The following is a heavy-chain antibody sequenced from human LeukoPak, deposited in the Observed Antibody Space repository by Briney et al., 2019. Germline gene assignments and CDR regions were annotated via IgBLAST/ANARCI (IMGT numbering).Heavy chain of an antibody. V-gene: IGHV4-30-4*01. CDR2: IYYSGST. J-gene: IGHJ5*02. CDR3: PSGRRAAGPAYNWFDP. CDR1: GGSISSGDYY. Sequence: SQTLSLTCTVSGGSISSGDYYWSWIRQPPGKGLEWIGYIYYSGSTYYNPSLKSRVTISVDTSKNQFSLKLSSVTAADTAVYYCPSGRRAAGPAYNWFDPWGQGTLVTVSS. D-gene: IGHD6-13*01.